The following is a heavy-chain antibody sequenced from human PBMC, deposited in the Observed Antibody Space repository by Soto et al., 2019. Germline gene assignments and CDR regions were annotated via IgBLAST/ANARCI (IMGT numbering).Heavy chain of an antibody. D-gene: IGHD1-26*01. J-gene: IGHJ3*02. CDR1: GGSISSSRCH. CDR3: ARHGITGSHYDALDI. CDR2: IKYSGTT. V-gene: IGHV4-39*01. Sequence: QLQLQESGPGLVKPSETLSLTCTVSGGSISSSRCHWGWIRQPPGKGLEWIASIKYSGTTVYNPPLRSRVPLAEDTSQQQSALKLSSLTAADTAVYYCARHGITGSHYDALDIWGQGTIVTVSS.